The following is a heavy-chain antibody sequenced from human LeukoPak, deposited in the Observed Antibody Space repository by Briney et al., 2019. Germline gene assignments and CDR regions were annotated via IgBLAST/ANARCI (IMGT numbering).Heavy chain of an antibody. Sequence: GGTLRLSCAASGFTFNRYGVSWVRQAPGKGLEWVSAISGSGGTTYYADSVKGRFTISRDNSKNTLYLQINSLRAEDTAVYYCAKDHLPGIVVADRDYWGQGTLVTVSS. CDR3: AKDHLPGIVVADRDY. CDR2: ISGSGGTT. V-gene: IGHV3-23*01. CDR1: GFTFNRYG. D-gene: IGHD6-19*01. J-gene: IGHJ4*02.